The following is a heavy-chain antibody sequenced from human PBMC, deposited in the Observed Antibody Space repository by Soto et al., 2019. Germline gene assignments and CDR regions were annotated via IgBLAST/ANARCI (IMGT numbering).Heavy chain of an antibody. CDR1: GGTFSSYT. J-gene: IGHJ4*02. CDR3: ARVSSQERDGHFDY. V-gene: IGHV1-69*02. CDR2: IIPILGIA. Sequence: QVQLVQSGAEVKKPGSSVKVSCKASGGTFSSYTISWVRQAPGQGLEWMGRIIPILGIANYAQKFQGRVTITADKSTSTAYMELSSLRSGDTAVYYCARVSSQERDGHFDYWGQGTLVTVSS.